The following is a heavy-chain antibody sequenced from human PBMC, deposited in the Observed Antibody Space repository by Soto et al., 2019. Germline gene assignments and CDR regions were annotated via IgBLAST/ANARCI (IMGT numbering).Heavy chain of an antibody. CDR3: VRGGSGATSADLFDA. J-gene: IGHJ3*01. D-gene: IGHD3-10*01. Sequence: EVQLVESGGGLVRPGGSLRLSCAASGFTFSAYSINWVRQAPGKGLDWVSSISSTSSVIFYAESVRGRFTISRDNAKKSLYLQMNGLRAEDTAVYYCVRGGSGATSADLFDAWGQGTLVTVSS. CDR2: ISSTSSVI. CDR1: GFTFSAYS. V-gene: IGHV3-21*01.